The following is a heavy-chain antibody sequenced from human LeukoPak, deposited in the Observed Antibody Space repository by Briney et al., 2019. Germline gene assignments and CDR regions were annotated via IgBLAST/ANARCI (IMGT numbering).Heavy chain of an antibody. CDR2: IYYSGTT. Sequence: SETLSLTCTVSGGSISSSYWSWLRQPPGKGLEWIGYIYYSGTTNYNPSLKSRVTISVDTSKDQFSLKLSSVTAADTAVYYCARIRGYSYGPFDYWGQGTLVTVSS. CDR3: ARIRGYSYGPFDY. J-gene: IGHJ4*02. CDR1: GGSISSSY. D-gene: IGHD5-18*01. V-gene: IGHV4-59*08.